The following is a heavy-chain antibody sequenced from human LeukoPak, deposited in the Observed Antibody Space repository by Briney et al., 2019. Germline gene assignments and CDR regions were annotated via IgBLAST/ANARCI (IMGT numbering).Heavy chain of an antibody. CDR2: IIPIFGTA. V-gene: IGHV1-69*06. Sequence: GASVKVSCKASGGTFSSYAISWVRQAPGQGLEWMGGIIPIFGTANYAQKFQGRVTITADKSTSTAYMELSSLRSEDTAVYYCARGDFWSGYGNYYYYYYMDVWGKGTTVTVSS. J-gene: IGHJ6*03. CDR3: ARGDFWSGYGNYYYYYYMDV. CDR1: GGTFSSYA. D-gene: IGHD3-3*01.